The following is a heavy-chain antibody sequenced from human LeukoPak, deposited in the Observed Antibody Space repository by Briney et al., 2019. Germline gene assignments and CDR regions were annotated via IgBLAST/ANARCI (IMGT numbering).Heavy chain of an antibody. J-gene: IGHJ6*02. D-gene: IGHD3-22*01. CDR3: ARAYYYDSSGYLPYYYYGMDV. CDR2: IYYSGST. CDR1: GGSISSYY. V-gene: IGHV4-59*08. Sequence: SETLSLTCTVSGGSISSYYWSWIRQPPGKGLEWIGYIYYSGSTNYNPSLKSRVTISVDTSKNQFSLKLSSVTAADTAVYYCARAYYYDSSGYLPYYYYGMDVWGQGTTVTVSS.